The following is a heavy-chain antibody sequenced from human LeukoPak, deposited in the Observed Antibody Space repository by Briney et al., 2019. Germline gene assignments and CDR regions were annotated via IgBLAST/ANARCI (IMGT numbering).Heavy chain of an antibody. CDR1: GFAFSQFT. Sequence: PGGSLRLSCAASGFAFSQFTVHWVRQAPGKGLEWVSSISSSSSYIYYADSVKGRFTISRDNAKNSLYLQMNSLRAEDTAVYYCARDPPRGGKADYWGQGTLVTVSS. D-gene: IGHD4-23*01. CDR3: ARDPPRGGKADY. CDR2: ISSSSSYI. J-gene: IGHJ4*02. V-gene: IGHV3-21*01.